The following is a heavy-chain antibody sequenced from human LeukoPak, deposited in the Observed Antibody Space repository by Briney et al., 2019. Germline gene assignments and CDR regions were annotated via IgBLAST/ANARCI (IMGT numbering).Heavy chain of an antibody. CDR1: GGSISSGSYY. J-gene: IGHJ4*02. CDR3: ARGRYYGSGSSMYYFDY. CDR2: IYTSGST. D-gene: IGHD3-10*01. V-gene: IGHV4-61*02. Sequence: PSQTLSLTCTVSGGSISSGSYYWSWIRQPAGKGLEWIGGIYTSGSTNYNPSLKSRVTISVDTSKNQFSLKLSSVTAADTAVYYCARGRYYGSGSSMYYFDYWGQGTLVTVSS.